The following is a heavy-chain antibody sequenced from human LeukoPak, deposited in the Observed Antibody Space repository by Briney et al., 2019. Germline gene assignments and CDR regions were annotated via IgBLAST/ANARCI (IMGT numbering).Heavy chain of an antibody. J-gene: IGHJ6*03. CDR2: INPNSGGT. CDR3: ARGVVVVPAAIGGDYYYYYMDV. V-gene: IGHV1-2*02. Sequence: ASVKVSCKASGYTFTSYDINWVRQATGQGLEWMGWINPNSGGTNYAQKFQGRVTMTRDTSISTAYMELSRLRSDDTAVYYCARGVVVVPAAIGGDYYYYYMDVWGKGTTVTVSS. CDR1: GYTFTSYD. D-gene: IGHD2-2*01.